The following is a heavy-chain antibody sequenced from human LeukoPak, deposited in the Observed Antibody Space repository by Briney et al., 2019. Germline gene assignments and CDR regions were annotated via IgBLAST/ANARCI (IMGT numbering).Heavy chain of an antibody. Sequence: GGSLRLSCAASGFTFSSYGMSWVRQAPGKELEWVSVIYTGGGRYYADSVRGRFTISRDTSKNMVFLQMNSLRSEDTAVYFCARAINPAEYEILWGPFDSWGQGTLVTVSS. CDR2: IYTGGGR. CDR1: GFTFSSYG. J-gene: IGHJ5*01. V-gene: IGHV3-53*01. D-gene: IGHD3-16*01. CDR3: ARAINPAEYEILWGPFDS.